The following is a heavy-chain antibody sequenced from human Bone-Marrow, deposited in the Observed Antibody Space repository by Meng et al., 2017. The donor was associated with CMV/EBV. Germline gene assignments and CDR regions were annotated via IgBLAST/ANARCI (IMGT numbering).Heavy chain of an antibody. V-gene: IGHV3-74*01. CDR2: INSDGSRT. D-gene: IGHD2-2*01. CDR3: ARAGSIVVVPAAMNY. J-gene: IGHJ4*02. Sequence: GGSLRLSCAASGFTFNSYWMHWVRQAPGKGLVWVSRINSDGSRTDYADSVKGRFTISRDNAKNTLYLQMNSLRAEDTAVYYCARAGSIVVVPAAMNYWGQGTLVTVSS. CDR1: GFTFNSYW.